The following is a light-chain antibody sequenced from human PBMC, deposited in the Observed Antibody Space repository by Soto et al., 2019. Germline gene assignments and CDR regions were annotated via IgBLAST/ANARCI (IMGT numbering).Light chain of an antibody. V-gene: IGKV3-11*01. Sequence: EIVLTQSPATLSLSPGDRATLSCRASQSVGSYLGWYQQRPGQAPRLLIYDASNRATGIPARFSGRGSGTDFTRTISILEPEDFAVYYCQQRSDWPSTFGGGTKVEIK. J-gene: IGKJ4*01. CDR3: QQRSDWPST. CDR2: DAS. CDR1: QSVGSY.